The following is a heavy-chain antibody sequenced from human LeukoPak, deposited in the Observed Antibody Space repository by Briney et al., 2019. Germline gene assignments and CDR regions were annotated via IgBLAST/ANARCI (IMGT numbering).Heavy chain of an antibody. CDR1: GYTFSDYF. CDR2: INPNSGGT. CDR3: ARAYSSSFAPFDY. J-gene: IGHJ4*02. V-gene: IGHV1-2*02. D-gene: IGHD6-13*01. Sequence: ASVKVSCKASGYTFSDYFIHWVRQAPGQGLEWMGWINPNSGGTNYAQKFQGRVTMTRDTSISTAYMELSRLRSDDTAVYYCARAYSSSFAPFDYWGQGTLVTVSS.